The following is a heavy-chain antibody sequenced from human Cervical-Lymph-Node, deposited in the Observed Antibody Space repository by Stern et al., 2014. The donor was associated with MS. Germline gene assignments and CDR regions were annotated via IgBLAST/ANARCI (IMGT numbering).Heavy chain of an antibody. D-gene: IGHD2-15*01. CDR3: ARMDDITPFDP. CDR1: GFSLSNARMG. J-gene: IGHJ5*02. CDR2: ILSNDEK. Sequence: QVTLRESGPVLVKPTETLTLTCTVSGFSLSNARMGVSWIRQPPGKALEWLAHILSNDEKSYSTSLKSRLTISKDTSKSQVVLTMTNMDPVDTATYYCARMDDITPFDPWGQGTLVTVSS. V-gene: IGHV2-26*01.